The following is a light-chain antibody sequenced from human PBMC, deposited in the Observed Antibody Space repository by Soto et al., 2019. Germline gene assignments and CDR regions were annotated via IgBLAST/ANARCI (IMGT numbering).Light chain of an antibody. J-gene: IGKJ1*01. CDR1: QSVSSNY. V-gene: IGKV3-20*01. CDR2: GAS. CDR3: HQYGISPPRT. Sequence: VVLTPSPATMSLSPVESTTLSCRASQSVSSNYLAWYQHKPGQAPRLLIYGASSRATGIPDRFSGSGSGTDFTLTIGRLEPEDFAVYYCHQYGISPPRTFGQGTKVDIK.